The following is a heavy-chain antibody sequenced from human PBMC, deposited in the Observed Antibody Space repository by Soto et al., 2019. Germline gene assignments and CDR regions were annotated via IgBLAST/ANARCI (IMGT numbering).Heavy chain of an antibody. CDR3: ERDHLIGVVINHWFDT. D-gene: IGHD3-3*01. CDR1: GYTFTSYA. Sequence: ASVKVSCKASGYTFTSYAIHCVRQAPGQRLEWMGWMNAGNGKTKYYKKFQGRVTITRDTSASTAYMELRRMRSEDTDVYYCERDHLIGVVINHWFDTWGQGTLVTVSS. V-gene: IGHV1-3*01. J-gene: IGHJ5*02. CDR2: MNAGNGKT.